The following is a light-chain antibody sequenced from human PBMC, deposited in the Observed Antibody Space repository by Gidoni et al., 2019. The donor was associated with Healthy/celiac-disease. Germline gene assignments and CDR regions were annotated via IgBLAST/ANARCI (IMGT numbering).Light chain of an antibody. J-gene: IGLJ2*01. Sequence: QLVLTQSPSASASLGAPVKLTCTLSSGHSSYAIAWHQQQPEKGPRYLMKLNSDGSHSKGDGIPDRFSGSSSGAERYLTISSLHSEDEADYYCQTWGTGIRGVFGGGTKLTVL. CDR3: QTWGTGIRGV. CDR1: SGHSSYA. V-gene: IGLV4-69*01. CDR2: LNSDGSH.